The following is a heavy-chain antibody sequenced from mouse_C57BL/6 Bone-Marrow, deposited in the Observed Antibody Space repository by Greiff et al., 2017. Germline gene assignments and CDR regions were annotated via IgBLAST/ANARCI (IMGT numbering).Heavy chain of an antibody. Sequence: VQLKESVAELVRPGASVKLSCTASGFNINNTYMHWVKQRPEQGLEWIGRIDPANGNTKYAPKFQGKATITADTSSNTADLQLSSLTSEDTAIYYCARTFTVVATFDYWGQGTTLTVSS. V-gene: IGHV14-3*01. D-gene: IGHD1-1*01. J-gene: IGHJ2*01. CDR2: IDPANGNT. CDR3: ARTFTVVATFDY. CDR1: GFNINNTY.